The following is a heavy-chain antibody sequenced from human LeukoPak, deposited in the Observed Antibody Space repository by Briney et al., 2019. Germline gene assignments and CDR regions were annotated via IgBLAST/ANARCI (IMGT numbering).Heavy chain of an antibody. CDR3: ARVSMIRGVTSWFDP. CDR1: GFXFSSYE. CDR2: ISRSGSPT. D-gene: IGHD3-10*01. Sequence: PGGSLRLSCAASGFXFSSYEINWVRQAPGKGREWVSYISRSGSPTYYADSVKGRFTVSRDNAKNSLYLQMNSLRAEDTAVYYCARVSMIRGVTSWFDPWGQGTLVTVSS. J-gene: IGHJ5*02. V-gene: IGHV3-48*03.